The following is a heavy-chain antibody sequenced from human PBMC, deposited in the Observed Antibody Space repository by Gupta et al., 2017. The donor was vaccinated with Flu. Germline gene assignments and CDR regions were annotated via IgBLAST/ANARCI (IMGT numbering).Heavy chain of an antibody. D-gene: IGHD1-26*01. V-gene: IGHV3-23*01. J-gene: IGHJ4*02. CDR3: AKDQGGSYGFPVDY. Sequence: EVQLLESGGGLVQPGGSLRLSGAASGFPFSSYALLWVRQAPGKGLEWVSAISGSGGSTYYADSVKGRFTISRDNSKNTLYLQMNSLRAEDTAVYYCAKDQGGSYGFPVDYWGQGTLVTVSS. CDR1: GFPFSSYA. CDR2: ISGSGGST.